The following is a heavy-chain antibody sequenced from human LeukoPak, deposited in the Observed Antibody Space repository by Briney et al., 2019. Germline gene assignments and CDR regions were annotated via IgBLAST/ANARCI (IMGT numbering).Heavy chain of an antibody. D-gene: IGHD1-26*01. Sequence: ASVRGSSKASGYTFTVYYMHWGRQAPGQGGERVGWINANTGGTDYTQKFQGRVTMTRDTSISTGYMDLSTLRSDDTAVYYCARGPSYSFDYWGQGTMVTVSS. V-gene: IGHV1-2*02. CDR1: GYTFTVYY. J-gene: IGHJ3*01. CDR2: INANTGGT. CDR3: ARGPSYSFDY.